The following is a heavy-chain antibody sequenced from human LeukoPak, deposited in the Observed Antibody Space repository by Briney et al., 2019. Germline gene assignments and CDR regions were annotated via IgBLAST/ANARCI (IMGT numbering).Heavy chain of an antibody. J-gene: IGHJ4*02. Sequence: GGSLRLSCVASGFTFDSYWMTWVRQVPGKGLEWVANIRQGGNENYYADSVEGRFTISRDNAKNSLYLQMNSLRAEDTAVFYCTRPTSSWYEASHWGQGTLVTVSS. V-gene: IGHV3-7*01. CDR3: TRPTSSWYEASH. D-gene: IGHD6-13*01. CDR2: IRQGGNEN. CDR1: GFTFDSYW.